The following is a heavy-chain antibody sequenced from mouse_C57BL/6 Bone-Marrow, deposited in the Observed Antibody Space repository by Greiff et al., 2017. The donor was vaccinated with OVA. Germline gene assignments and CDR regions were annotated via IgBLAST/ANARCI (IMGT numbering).Heavy chain of an antibody. Sequence: EVQLQQSGAELVRPGASVKLSCTASGFNIKDDYMHWVKQRPEQGLEWIGWIDPENGDTEYASKFQGKATITADTSSNTAYLQLSSLTSEDTAVDYCTPYYSAAYWGQGTLVTVSA. D-gene: IGHD2-10*01. V-gene: IGHV14-4*01. CDR2: IDPENGDT. CDR1: GFNIKDDY. CDR3: TPYYSAAY. J-gene: IGHJ3*01.